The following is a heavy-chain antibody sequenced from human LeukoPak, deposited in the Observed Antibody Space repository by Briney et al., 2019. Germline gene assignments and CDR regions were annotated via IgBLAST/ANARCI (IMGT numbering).Heavy chain of an antibody. CDR2: FDVAETDT. D-gene: IGHD3-3*01. CDR3: SSSGVEEWQGLHF. CDR1: GYTLSELS. Sequence: ASVKVSCKVSGYTLSELSMHWVRQSPGKGLEWMGGFDVAETDTIYAQKFQGRVTMTEDTSTDTAYMELNSLSSEDTAVYYCSSSGVEEWQGLHFWGQGTLVTVSS. V-gene: IGHV1-24*01. J-gene: IGHJ4*02.